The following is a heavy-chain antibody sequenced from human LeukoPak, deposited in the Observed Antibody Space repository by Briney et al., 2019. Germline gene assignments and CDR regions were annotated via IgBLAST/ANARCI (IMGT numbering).Heavy chain of an antibody. CDR2: IYYSGST. D-gene: IGHD5-12*01. J-gene: IGHJ4*02. CDR3: ARSLRVATTFDY. CDR1: GGSISSGDYY. Sequence: SQTLSPTCTVSGGSISSGDYYWSWIRQPPGKGLEWIGYIYYSGSTYYNPSLKSRVTISVDTSKNQFSLKLSSVTAADTAVYYCARSLRVATTFDYWGQGTLVTVSS. V-gene: IGHV4-30-4*01.